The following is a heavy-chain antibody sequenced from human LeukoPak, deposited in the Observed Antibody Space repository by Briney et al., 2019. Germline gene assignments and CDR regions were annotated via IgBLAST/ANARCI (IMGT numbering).Heavy chain of an antibody. CDR1: GFTFSTYS. Sequence: GGSLRLSCAASGFTFSTYSMNWVRQTPGKGLEWVSSISSSSYVYYADSLKGRFTISRDNAKNSLYLQMNSLRAEDTAVYYCARDRALSDYGMDVWGQGTTVTVSS. J-gene: IGHJ6*02. CDR3: ARDRALSDYGMDV. V-gene: IGHV3-21*01. D-gene: IGHD1-26*01. CDR2: ISSSSYV.